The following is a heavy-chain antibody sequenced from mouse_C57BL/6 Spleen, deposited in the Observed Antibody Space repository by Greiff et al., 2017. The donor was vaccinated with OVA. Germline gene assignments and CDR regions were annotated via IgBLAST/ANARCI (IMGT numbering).Heavy chain of an antibody. D-gene: IGHD3-2*02. Sequence: VQLQQSGPELVKPGASVKISCKASGYAFSSSWMNWVKQRPGKGLEWIGRIYPGDGDTNYNGKFKGKATLTADKSSSTAYMQLSSLTSEDSAVYFCARGSSGHYFDYWGQGTTLTVSS. V-gene: IGHV1-82*01. CDR1: GYAFSSSW. CDR3: ARGSSGHYFDY. J-gene: IGHJ2*01. CDR2: IYPGDGDT.